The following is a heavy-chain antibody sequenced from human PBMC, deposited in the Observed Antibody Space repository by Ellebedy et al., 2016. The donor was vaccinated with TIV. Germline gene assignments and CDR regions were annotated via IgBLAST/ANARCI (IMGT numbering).Heavy chain of an antibody. Sequence: GESLKISCAASGFTFSSYSMNWVRQAPGKGLEWVSYISSSGTNIYYADSVKGRFTISRDNAKNSLYLQMNSLRAEDTAVYYCARGAERRYTYGSVYWGQGTLVTVSS. V-gene: IGHV3-48*04. CDR1: GFTFSSYS. CDR3: ARGAERRYTYGSVY. D-gene: IGHD5-18*01. J-gene: IGHJ4*02. CDR2: ISSSGTNI.